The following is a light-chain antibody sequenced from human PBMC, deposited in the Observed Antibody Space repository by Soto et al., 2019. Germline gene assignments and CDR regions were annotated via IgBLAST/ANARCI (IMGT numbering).Light chain of an antibody. CDR3: SSYTSTFTGV. CDR1: SSDVGGHNF. J-gene: IGLJ2*01. V-gene: IGLV2-14*01. CDR2: EVT. Sequence: QSALTQPASVSGSPGQSITISCTGTSSDVGGHNFVSWYQHHPGKAPKLMIYEVTNRPSGVSDRFSGSKSGNTASLTISGLQAEDEADYYCSSYTSTFTGVFGGGTKLTVL.